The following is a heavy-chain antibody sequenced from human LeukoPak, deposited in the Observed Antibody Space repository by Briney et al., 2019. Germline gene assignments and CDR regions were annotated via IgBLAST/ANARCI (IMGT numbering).Heavy chain of an antibody. D-gene: IGHD3-9*01. Sequence: ASVKVSCKASGYTFTGYSIYWVRQTPGQKLEWMGWINPKTGTANSAQKFQGRVTMTRDTSISTVYMEVRSLRSDDTAVYYCARSKPVRYFDWLQFARFDAFDIWGQGTMVTVSS. CDR1: GYTFTGYS. CDR3: ARSKPVRYFDWLQFARFDAFDI. CDR2: INPKTGTA. V-gene: IGHV1-2*02. J-gene: IGHJ3*02.